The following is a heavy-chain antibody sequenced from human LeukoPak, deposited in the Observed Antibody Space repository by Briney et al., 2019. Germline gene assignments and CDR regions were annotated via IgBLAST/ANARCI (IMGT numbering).Heavy chain of an antibody. CDR1: GGSFSGYY. V-gene: IGHV4-34*01. CDR3: ARLYIGGYSRSTNYNWFDP. Sequence: KTSETLSLTRALYGGSFSGYYWSWIRQPPGKGLEWIGEINHRGSTHYSPPLKRRATISVDTSKNQFSLNLTSVTAADTAVYCCARLYIGGYSRSTNYNWFDPWGQGTLVTVSS. D-gene: IGHD5-12*01. J-gene: IGHJ5*02. CDR2: INHRGST.